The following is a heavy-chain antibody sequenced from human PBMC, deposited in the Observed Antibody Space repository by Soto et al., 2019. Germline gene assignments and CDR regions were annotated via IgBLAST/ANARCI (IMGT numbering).Heavy chain of an antibody. Sequence: EVQLVESGGGLIQPGGSLRLSCAASGFTINNNYMTWVRQAPGKGLEWVSVLYRHGSAYYSDSVRGRFSISRDNSKNTLYLQMGRLRDEDTAAYYCTSGLVPITSWGQGTLVTVAS. D-gene: IGHD1-20*01. V-gene: IGHV3-53*01. J-gene: IGHJ4*02. CDR3: TSGLVPITS. CDR2: LYRHGSA. CDR1: GFTINNNY.